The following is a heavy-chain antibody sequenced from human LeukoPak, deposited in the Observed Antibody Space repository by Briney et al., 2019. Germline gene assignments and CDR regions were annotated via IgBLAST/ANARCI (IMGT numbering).Heavy chain of an antibody. V-gene: IGHV3-48*01. CDR1: GFIFSTYS. CDR3: AREADLGRGWFGY. CDR2: ISGSSSII. J-gene: IGHJ4*02. D-gene: IGHD6-19*01. Sequence: GGSLRLSCATSGFIFSTYSMTWVRQAPGKGLEWLSYISGSSSIIDYADSVKGRFTISRDNAKNSLYLQMNSLRAEDTAVYYCAREADLGRGWFGYWGQGTLVTVSS.